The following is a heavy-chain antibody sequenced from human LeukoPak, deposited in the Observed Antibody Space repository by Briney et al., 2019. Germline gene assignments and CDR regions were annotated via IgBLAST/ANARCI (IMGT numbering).Heavy chain of an antibody. CDR3: AKSPYYDFWSGYPIDY. Sequence: GGSLRLSCAASGFTFSSYAMSWVRQAPGKGLEWVSAISGSGGSTYYADSVKGRFTISRDNSKNTLYLQMNSLRAEDTAVYYRAKSPYYDFWSGYPIDYWGQGTLVTVSS. CDR1: GFTFSSYA. V-gene: IGHV3-23*01. D-gene: IGHD3-3*01. J-gene: IGHJ4*02. CDR2: ISGSGGST.